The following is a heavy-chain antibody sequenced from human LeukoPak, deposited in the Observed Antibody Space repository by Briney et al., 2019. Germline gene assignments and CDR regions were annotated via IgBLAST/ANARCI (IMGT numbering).Heavy chain of an antibody. J-gene: IGHJ4*02. CDR3: ARDFPKDYDILTGYLNFDY. V-gene: IGHV3-21*01. CDR2: ISSSSSYI. CDR1: GFTFSSYS. D-gene: IGHD3-9*01. Sequence: GGSLRLSCAASGFTFSSYSMNWVRQAPGKGLEWVSSISSSSSYIYYADSVKGRFTISRDNAKNSLYLQMNSLRAEDTAVYYRARDFPKDYDILTGYLNFDYWGQGTLVTVSS.